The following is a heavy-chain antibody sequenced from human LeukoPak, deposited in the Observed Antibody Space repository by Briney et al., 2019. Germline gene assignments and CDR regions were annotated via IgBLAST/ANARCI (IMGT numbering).Heavy chain of an antibody. J-gene: IGHJ4*02. D-gene: IGHD3-22*01. CDR3: ARAPYYYDSSGYHSLFDY. V-gene: IGHV3-23*01. Sequence: GGSLRLSCAASRFTFSNYAMSWVRQAPGKGLEWVSAISGSSGSTYYADSVKGRFTISRDNSKNTPYLQMNSLRAEDTAVYCCARAPYYYDSSGYHSLFDYWGQGTLVTVSS. CDR1: RFTFSNYA. CDR2: ISGSSGST.